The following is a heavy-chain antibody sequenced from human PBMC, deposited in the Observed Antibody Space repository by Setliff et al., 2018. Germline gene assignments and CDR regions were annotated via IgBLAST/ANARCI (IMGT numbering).Heavy chain of an antibody. CDR2: IYSSGGT. D-gene: IGHD1-26*01. J-gene: IGHJ5*02. CDR3: ARGAPGWELLSWFDP. Sequence: SSETLSLTCTVSGGSISSGSYYWSWIRQPAGKGLEWIGRIYSSGGTKYNPSLKSRVTISGDTSKNQFSLKLSSVTAADTAVYYCARGAPGWELLSWFDPWGQGTLVTVSS. V-gene: IGHV4-61*02. CDR1: GGSISSGSYY.